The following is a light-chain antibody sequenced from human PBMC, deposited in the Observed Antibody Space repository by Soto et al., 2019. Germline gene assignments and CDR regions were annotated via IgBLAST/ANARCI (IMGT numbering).Light chain of an antibody. J-gene: IGLJ1*01. CDR3: AAWDVSLNGDV. CDR1: SSNVGSYF. V-gene: IGLV1-44*01. Sequence: QSVLTQPPSASGTPGQRVTISCSGSSSNVGSYFVNWYLHIPGAAPKLLIYSDGRRPSGVPARFSGSKSGPSASLAISGLQSEDEADYYCAAWDVSLNGDVFGTGTKVTVL. CDR2: SDG.